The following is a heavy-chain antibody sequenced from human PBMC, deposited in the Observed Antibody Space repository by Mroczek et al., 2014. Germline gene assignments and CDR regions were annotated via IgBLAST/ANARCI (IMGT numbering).Heavy chain of an antibody. Sequence: QVQLVQSGPGLVKPSETLSLTCTVSGGSISSYYWSWIRQPPGKGLEWIGYIYYSGSTNYNPSLKSRVTISVDTSKNQFSLKLSSVTAADTAVYYCARADDYGDYGAFDIWGQGTMVTVSS. V-gene: IGHV4-59*01. CDR3: ARADDYGDYGAFDI. CDR2: IYYSGST. D-gene: IGHD4-17*01. J-gene: IGHJ3*02. CDR1: GGSISSYY.